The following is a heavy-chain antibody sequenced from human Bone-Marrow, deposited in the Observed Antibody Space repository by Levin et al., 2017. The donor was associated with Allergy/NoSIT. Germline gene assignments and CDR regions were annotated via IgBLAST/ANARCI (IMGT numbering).Heavy chain of an antibody. CDR3: TTEEVPLSFGDLGFF. D-gene: IGHD3-10*01. Sequence: GESLKISCAASGFTFSNAWMNWVRQAPGKGLEWVGRIQSKTDGGTTDYAAPVKGRFTISRDDSKNTLYLQMNSLKTEDTAVYYCTTEEVPLSFGDLGFFWGQGTLITVSS. CDR1: GFTFSNAW. V-gene: IGHV3-15*01. CDR2: IQSKTDGGTT. J-gene: IGHJ4*02.